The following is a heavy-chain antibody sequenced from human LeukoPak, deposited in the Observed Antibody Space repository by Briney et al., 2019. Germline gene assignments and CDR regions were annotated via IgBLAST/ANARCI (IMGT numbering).Heavy chain of an antibody. V-gene: IGHV4-39*01. CDR2: IYYSGST. Sequence: SETLSLTCTVSGGSISSSSYYWGWIRQPPGKGLEWIGSIYYSGSTYYNPSLKSRVTISVDTSKNQFSLKLSSVTAADTAVYYCARLPPLTEDDAFDIWGQGTMVTVSS. CDR3: ARLPPLTEDDAFDI. J-gene: IGHJ3*02. CDR1: GGSISSSSYY.